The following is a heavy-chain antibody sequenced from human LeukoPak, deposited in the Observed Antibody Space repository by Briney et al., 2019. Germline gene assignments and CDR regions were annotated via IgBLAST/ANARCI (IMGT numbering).Heavy chain of an antibody. CDR3: ARVRFRLLGVSAAISGGDF. D-gene: IGHD2-2*02. CDR2: ISTYNGNT. Sequence: RASVKVSCKASGYTFTTFGLSWVRQAPGQGLEWMGWISTYNGNTNYAHKVQGRVTMTTDTSTSTAYMELRSLRSDDTAVYYCARVRFRLLGVSAAISGGDFWGQGTLVTVSS. CDR1: GYTFTTFG. J-gene: IGHJ4*02. V-gene: IGHV1-18*01.